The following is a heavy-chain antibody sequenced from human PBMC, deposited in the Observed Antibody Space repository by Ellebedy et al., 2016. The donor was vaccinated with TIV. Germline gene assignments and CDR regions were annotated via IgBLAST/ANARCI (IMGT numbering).Heavy chain of an antibody. Sequence: AASVKVSCKATAGTIRNYAISWVRQAPGQGLEWMGWISAYNGNTNYAQKFQGRVTMTTDRSTSTAHMELTSLRSEDTAVYYCARAHGVGATGWFDSWGQGTLVTVSS. CDR2: ISAYNGNT. CDR1: AGTIRNYA. J-gene: IGHJ5*01. V-gene: IGHV1-18*01. CDR3: ARAHGVGATGWFDS. D-gene: IGHD1-26*01.